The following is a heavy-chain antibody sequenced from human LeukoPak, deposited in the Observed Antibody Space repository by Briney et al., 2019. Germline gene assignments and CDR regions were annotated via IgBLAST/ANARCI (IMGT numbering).Heavy chain of an antibody. CDR2: ISYDGSNK. CDR1: GFTFSSYG. CDR3: SQGGTTGGAFDP. V-gene: IGHV3-30*03. J-gene: IGHJ5*02. D-gene: IGHD1-1*01. Sequence: PGGSLRLSCAASGFTFSSYGMHWVRQAPGKGLKWVAVISYDGSNKYYADSVKGRFTISRDNSKNTLYLQMNSLRAEDTAVYYWSQGGTTGGAFDPGGQGTLVTVSS.